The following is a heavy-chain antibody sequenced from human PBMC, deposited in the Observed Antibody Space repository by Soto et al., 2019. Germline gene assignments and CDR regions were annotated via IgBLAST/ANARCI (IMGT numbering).Heavy chain of an antibody. D-gene: IGHD3-10*01. CDR2: ISPMFGAA. CDR1: GGTFNTYA. CDR3: ARAVQVQTAAFVF. Sequence: QVQLVQSGAEMKKPGSSVKVSCQSSGGTFNTYAMNWVRQAPGQGPEWMGDISPMFGAANYAPKFQGRVTITAAESTGTPYMQLPSSSSEYTALYFCARAVQVQTAAFVFWGQGTLVTVSS. J-gene: IGHJ4*02. V-gene: IGHV1-69*19.